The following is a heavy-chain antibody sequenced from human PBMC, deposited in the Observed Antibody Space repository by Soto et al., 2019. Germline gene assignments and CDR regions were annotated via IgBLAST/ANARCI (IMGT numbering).Heavy chain of an antibody. J-gene: IGHJ6*02. CDR2: IIPIFGTA. Sequence: QVQLVQSGAEVKKPGSSVKVSCKASGGTFSSYAISWVRQVPGQGLEWMGGIIPIFGTADYAQKFQGRVAITADASTSTAYMELSSLRSEDTAGYYCASAWGPSYYYGMDVWGQGTTVTVSS. D-gene: IGHD3-16*01. CDR3: ASAWGPSYYYGMDV. CDR1: GGTFSSYA. V-gene: IGHV1-69*12.